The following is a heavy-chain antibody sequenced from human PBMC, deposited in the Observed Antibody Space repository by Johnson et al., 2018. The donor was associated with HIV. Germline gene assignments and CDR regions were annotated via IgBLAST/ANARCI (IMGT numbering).Heavy chain of an antibody. V-gene: IGHV3-30*18. J-gene: IGHJ3*02. D-gene: IGHD6-13*01. CDR3: AKDRSSWYPFDAFDI. CDR2: IPYDGSDK. CDR1: GFPFSSYG. Sequence: QVQLVESGGGVVQPGRSLRLSCAASGFPFSSYGMHWVRQAPGKGLAWVSFIPYDGSDKYYTDSVKGRFTISSDNTKNSLYLQMNSLRAEDTALYSCAKDRSSWYPFDAFDIWGQGTMVTVSS.